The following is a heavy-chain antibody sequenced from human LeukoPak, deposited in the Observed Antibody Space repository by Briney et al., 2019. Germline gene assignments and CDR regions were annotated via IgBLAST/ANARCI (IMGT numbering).Heavy chain of an antibody. CDR1: GFTFTSYD. CDR3: AGDRKSGNFLGEFDH. CDR2: IWYDGSNT. Sequence: PGGSLRLSCAASGFTFTSYDMHWVRQAPGKGLEWVALIWYDGSNTYYTDSVRGRFTISRDNSKSTLYLQMNSLRAEDTAIYYCAGDRKSGNFLGEFDHWGLGTLVTVSS. J-gene: IGHJ5*02. D-gene: IGHD1-26*01. V-gene: IGHV3-33*01.